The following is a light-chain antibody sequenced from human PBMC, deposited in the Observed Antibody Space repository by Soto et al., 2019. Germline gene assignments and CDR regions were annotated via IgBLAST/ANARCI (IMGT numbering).Light chain of an antibody. V-gene: IGKV1-12*01. CDR3: QQANSFPLT. CDR1: QDISTW. Sequence: DIQMTQSPSSVSASVGDRVTITCRASQDISTWLAWYQKKPGKVPKLLIYAASSLQSGVSSRFSGSGSGTDFTLTITSLQPEDFATYYCQQANSFPLTFGGGTKVEIK. J-gene: IGKJ4*01. CDR2: AAS.